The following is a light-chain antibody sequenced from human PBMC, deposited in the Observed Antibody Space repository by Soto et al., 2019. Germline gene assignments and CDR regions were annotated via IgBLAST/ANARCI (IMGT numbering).Light chain of an antibody. CDR2: EGS. CDR3: CSYAGSTTWM. J-gene: IGLJ3*02. Sequence: QSALTQPASVSGSAGRSITISCTGTSSDVGNYNLFSWYQQHPGKAPKPIVYEGSRRPPGVSNRFSGSKSGNTASLTISGLQAEDEADYYCCSYAGSTTWMFGGGTKLTVL. CDR1: SSDVGNYNL. V-gene: IGLV2-23*01.